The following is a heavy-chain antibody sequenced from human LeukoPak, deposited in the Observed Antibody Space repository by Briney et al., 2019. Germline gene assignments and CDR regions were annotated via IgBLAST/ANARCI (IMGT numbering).Heavy chain of an antibody. Sequence: GGSLRLSCAASGFTFSSYSMNWVRQAPGKGLEWVSYISSSSSTIYYADSVKGRFTISRDNSKNTLYLQMNSLRAEDTAVYYCARVLSRSAFDIWGQGTMVTVSS. V-gene: IGHV3-48*01. CDR1: GFTFSSYS. CDR2: ISSSSSTI. D-gene: IGHD2-8*02. CDR3: ARVLSRSAFDI. J-gene: IGHJ3*02.